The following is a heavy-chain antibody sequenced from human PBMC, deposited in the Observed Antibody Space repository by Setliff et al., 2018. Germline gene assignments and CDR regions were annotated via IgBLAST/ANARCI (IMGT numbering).Heavy chain of an antibody. J-gene: IGHJ3*01. V-gene: IGHV1-18*01. CDR2: ISPYNGHT. CDR3: ALSSLSLCSGGNCPSAFDV. D-gene: IGHD2-15*01. Sequence: ASVKVSCKTSGYLLTSYGLTWVRQAPGQGLEWMGWISPYNGHTNSAQKLQGRVTMTTDTSTNTAYMELRSLRSDDTAMYFCALSSLSLCSGGNCPSAFDVWGQGTMVTVSS. CDR1: GYLLTSYG.